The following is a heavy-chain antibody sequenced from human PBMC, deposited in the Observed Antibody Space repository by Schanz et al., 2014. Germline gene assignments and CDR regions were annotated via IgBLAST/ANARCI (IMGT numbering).Heavy chain of an antibody. D-gene: IGHD2-15*01. V-gene: IGHV3-21*05. CDR1: GFSLNTYG. CDR3: ARDRGYCSGGSCLTFDY. J-gene: IGHJ4*02. CDR2: ISSGSSYA. Sequence: AQLMESGGGVVQPGTSLILSCSVSGFSLNTYGIHWFRQPAGKGLEWVSDISSGSSYANYADSVKGRFTISRDNAKNSLYLQMNTLRAEDTAVYYCARDRGYCSGGSCLTFDYWGQGTLVTVSS.